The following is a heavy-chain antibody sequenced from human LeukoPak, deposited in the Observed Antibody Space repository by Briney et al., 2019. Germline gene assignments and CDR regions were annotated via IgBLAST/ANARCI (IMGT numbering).Heavy chain of an antibody. CDR3: ARTGSGRFGELSLSLWYYGMDV. D-gene: IGHD3-10*01. CDR2: INHSGST. Sequence: SETLSLTCAVYGGSFSGYYWSWIRQPPGKGLEWIGEINHSGSTNYNPSLKSRVTISVDTSKNQFSLKLSSVTAADTAVYYCARTGSGRFGELSLSLWYYGMDVWGQGTTVTVSS. J-gene: IGHJ6*02. V-gene: IGHV4-34*01. CDR1: GGSFSGYY.